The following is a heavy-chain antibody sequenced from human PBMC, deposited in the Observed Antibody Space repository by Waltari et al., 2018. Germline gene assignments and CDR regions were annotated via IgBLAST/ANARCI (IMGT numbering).Heavy chain of an antibody. CDR2: IYSGGRT. J-gene: IGHJ4*02. V-gene: IGHV3-53*01. CDR3: AGEDYKGLGSDY. Sequence: EVQLVESGGGLIQPGGSLRLSCAASGLTVGSNYMSWVRQAPGQELVWVPVIYSGGRTYYTASVKGRFTISRDNAKTPLYLQMNSLRAEDTAVYYCAGEDYKGLGSDYWGQGTLVTVSS. CDR1: GLTVGSNY. D-gene: IGHD3-9*01.